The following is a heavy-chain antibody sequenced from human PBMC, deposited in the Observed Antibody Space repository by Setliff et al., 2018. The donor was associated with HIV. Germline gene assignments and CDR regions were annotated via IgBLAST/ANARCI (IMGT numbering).Heavy chain of an antibody. D-gene: IGHD3-10*01. Sequence: SETLSLTCAVSGDSIGTYSWHWLRQPPGKGLEWIGEINHSGSTNYNPSLKSRVTISVDTSKDQFSLKLSSVTAADTDVYYCARSRITMVRGSQNWYFDLWGRGTLVTVSS. CDR3: ARSRITMVRGSQNWYFDL. V-gene: IGHV4-34*01. J-gene: IGHJ2*01. CDR2: INHSGST. CDR1: GDSIGTYS.